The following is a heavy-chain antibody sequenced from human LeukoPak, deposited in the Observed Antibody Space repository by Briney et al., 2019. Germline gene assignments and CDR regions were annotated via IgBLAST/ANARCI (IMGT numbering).Heavy chain of an antibody. V-gene: IGHV1-69*05. D-gene: IGHD3-16*02. CDR3: ARGAGRNYDYVWGSYRHDQFDY. Sequence: ASVKVSCKASGGTFSSYAISWVRQAPGQGLEWMGGIIPIFGTANYAQKFQGRVTITTDESTSTAYMELSSLRSEDTAVYYCARGAGRNYDYVWGSYRHDQFDYWGQGTLVTVSS. J-gene: IGHJ4*02. CDR1: GGTFSSYA. CDR2: IIPIFGTA.